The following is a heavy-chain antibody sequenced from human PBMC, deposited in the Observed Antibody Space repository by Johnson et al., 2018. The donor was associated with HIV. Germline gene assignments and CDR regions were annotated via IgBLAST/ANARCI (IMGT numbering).Heavy chain of an antibody. V-gene: IGHV3-7*02. Sequence: EVQLVESGGGVVRPGGSLRLSCAASGFTLSNHWMSWVRQAPGKGLEYVANVNQDGSAKFYVDSVKGRFTISRDNSKNKLFLQMNSLRAEDTAVYYCVRRFYDSSAFDIWGQGTLVTVSS. D-gene: IGHD3-22*01. CDR2: VNQDGSAK. CDR1: GFTLSNHW. CDR3: VRRFYDSSAFDI. J-gene: IGHJ3*02.